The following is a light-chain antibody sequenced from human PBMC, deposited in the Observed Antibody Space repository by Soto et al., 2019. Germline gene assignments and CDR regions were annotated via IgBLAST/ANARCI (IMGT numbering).Light chain of an antibody. Sequence: QSALTQPASVSGSPGQSITISCSGSDSDIGLYYYVSWYQHHPGNPPKLIIHEVNKRPSGVSDRFSGSKSDDTASLTISGLRAEDEPDYYCSSYTSRSTWLFGGGTKVTVL. J-gene: IGLJ2*01. V-gene: IGLV2-14*01. CDR3: SSYTSRSTWL. CDR1: DSDIGLYYY. CDR2: EVN.